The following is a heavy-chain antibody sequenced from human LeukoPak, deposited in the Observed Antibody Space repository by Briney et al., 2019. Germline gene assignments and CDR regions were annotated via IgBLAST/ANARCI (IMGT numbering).Heavy chain of an antibody. V-gene: IGHV3-74*01. CDR2: IDNGGSYT. CDR3: GRDLPISDSSGYYLDY. Sequence: PGGSLRLSCAASGFIFSSKWIHWVRQAPGKELEWVSRIDNGGSYTSYADSVKGRFTISRDNAKNTLYLQMNSLRAEDTAVYYCGRDLPISDSSGYYLDYWGQGTVVTVSS. J-gene: IGHJ4*02. CDR1: GFIFSSKW. D-gene: IGHD3-22*01.